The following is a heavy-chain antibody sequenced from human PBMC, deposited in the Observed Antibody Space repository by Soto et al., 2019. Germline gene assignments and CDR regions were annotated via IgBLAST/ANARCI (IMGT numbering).Heavy chain of an antibody. CDR3: ARGRIVVVPAHYYMDV. J-gene: IGHJ6*03. CDR1: GYTFTSYD. V-gene: IGHV1-8*01. CDR2: MNPNSGNT. D-gene: IGHD2-2*01. Sequence: ASVKVSCKASGYTFTSYDINWVRQATGQGLEWMGWMNPNSGNTGYAQKFQGRVTMTRNTSISTAYMELSSLRSEDTAVYYCARGRIVVVPAHYYMDVWGKGTTVTVSS.